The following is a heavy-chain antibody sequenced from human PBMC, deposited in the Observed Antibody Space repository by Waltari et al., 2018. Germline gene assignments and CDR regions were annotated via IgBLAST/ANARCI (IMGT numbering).Heavy chain of an antibody. CDR2: FYYPGNI. CDR3: ARLSGYCDDTGCYGHYAMDV. V-gene: IGHV4-39*02. CDR1: GGSGSTTSYP. Sequence: QLQLQESGPGLVKPSETLSLTCTVSGGSGSTTSYPWAWVRQSPGKGLEWIGTFYYPGNIYYNPSLTSRVTISVDSPQNHLSLRLSSVTAADTAVYYCARLSGYCDDTGCYGHYAMDVWGQGTTGTVSS. J-gene: IGHJ6*02. D-gene: IGHD2-2*01.